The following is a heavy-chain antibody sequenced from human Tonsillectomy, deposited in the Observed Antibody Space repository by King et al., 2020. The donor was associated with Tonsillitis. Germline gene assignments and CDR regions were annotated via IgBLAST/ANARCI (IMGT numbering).Heavy chain of an antibody. CDR2: ISSSSSYI. CDR1: GFTFSSYS. CDR3: AGDKVSKYFDP. Sequence: VQLVESGGGLVKPGGSLRLSCAASGFTFSSYSMNWVRQAPGKGLEGVSSISSSSSYIYYADPEKGRFTISRDNAKNSLYLQMNSLRAEDTAVYYCAGDKVSKYFDPWGRGTLVTVSP. V-gene: IGHV3-21*01. J-gene: IGHJ2*01.